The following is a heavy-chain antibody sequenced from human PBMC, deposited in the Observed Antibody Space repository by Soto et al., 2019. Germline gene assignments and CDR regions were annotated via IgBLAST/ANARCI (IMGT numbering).Heavy chain of an antibody. D-gene: IGHD2-2*01. J-gene: IGHJ5*02. CDR1: GDSISKTNW. Sequence: SETLSLTCTVSGDSISKTNWWSWVRQPPGEGLEWIGEIHQSGSTNYSPSLKGRVTISVDNSKNQFSLKLRSVSAADTAVYYCARVPIIVEIPPAPSGWFDPWGQGTLVTVS. CDR3: ARVPIIVEIPPAPSGWFDP. V-gene: IGHV4-4*02. CDR2: IHQSGST.